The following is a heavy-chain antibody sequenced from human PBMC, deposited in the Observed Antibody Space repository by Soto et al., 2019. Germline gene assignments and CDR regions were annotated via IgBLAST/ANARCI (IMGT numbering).Heavy chain of an antibody. V-gene: IGHV4-34*01. J-gene: IGHJ5*02. D-gene: IGHD3-10*01. Sequence: SETLSLTCAVYGGSFSGYYWSWIRQPPGKGLEWIGEINHSGSTNYNPSLKSRVTISVDTSKNQFSLKLSSVTAADTAVYYCARGRYYYGSGSYPENWFDPWGQGALVTVSS. CDR2: INHSGST. CDR1: GGSFSGYY. CDR3: ARGRYYYGSGSYPENWFDP.